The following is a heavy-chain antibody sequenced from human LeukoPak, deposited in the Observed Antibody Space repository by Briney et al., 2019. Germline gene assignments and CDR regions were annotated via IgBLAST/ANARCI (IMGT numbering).Heavy chain of an antibody. CDR1: GFTFSDYG. CDR2: ISYNGNNK. V-gene: IGHV3-30*03. J-gene: IGHJ6*02. CDR3: ARDLVNVVVVPAAMALDSYYYYGMDV. Sequence: AGGSLRLSCAASGFTFSDYGMHWVRQAPGKGLEWVAVISYNGNNKYYADSVKGRFTISRDNSKNTLYLQMNSLRAEDTAVYYCARDLVNVVVVPAAMALDSYYYYGMDVWGQGTTVTVSS. D-gene: IGHD2-2*01.